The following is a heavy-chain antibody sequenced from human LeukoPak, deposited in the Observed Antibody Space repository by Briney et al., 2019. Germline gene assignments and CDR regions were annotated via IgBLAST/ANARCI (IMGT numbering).Heavy chain of an antibody. J-gene: IGHJ5*02. V-gene: IGHV1-18*01. D-gene: IGHD2-2*01. CDR2: ISAYNGNT. CDR3: ARDLDCSSTSCYDHWFDP. Sequence: GASVKVSCKASGYTFTSYGISWVRQAPGQGLEWMGWISAYNGNTNYAQKLQGRVTMTTDTSTSTAYMELRSLRSDDTAVYYCARDLDCSSTSCYDHWFDPWGQGTLVTVSS. CDR1: GYTFTSYG.